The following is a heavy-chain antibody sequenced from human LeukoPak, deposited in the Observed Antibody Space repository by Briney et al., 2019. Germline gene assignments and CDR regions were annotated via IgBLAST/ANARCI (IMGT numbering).Heavy chain of an antibody. Sequence: KPSETLSLTCTVSGGSISSYYWSWIRQPAGKGLEWIGRIYTSGSTNYKPSLKSRVTMSVDTSKNQFSLKLSSVTAADTAVYYCARDKRWGSGSVNWFDPWGQGTLVTVSS. CDR1: GGSISSYY. CDR2: IYTSGST. CDR3: ARDKRWGSGSVNWFDP. D-gene: IGHD1-26*01. J-gene: IGHJ5*02. V-gene: IGHV4-4*07.